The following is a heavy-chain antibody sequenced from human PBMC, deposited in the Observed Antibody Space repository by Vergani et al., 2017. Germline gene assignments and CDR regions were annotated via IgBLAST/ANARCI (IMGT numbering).Heavy chain of an antibody. CDR3: AREAAFGTGPNEGGYFDY. CDR1: GGSISSGGYY. J-gene: IGHJ4*02. D-gene: IGHD1-7*01. CDR2: IYYSGST. Sequence: QVQLQESGPGLVKPSQTLSLTCTVSGGSISSGGYYWSWIRQHPGKGLEWIGYIYYSGSTYYNPSLKSRVTISVDTSKNQFSLKLSSVTAADTAVYYCAREAAFGTGPNEGGYFDYWGQGTLVTVSS. V-gene: IGHV4-31*03.